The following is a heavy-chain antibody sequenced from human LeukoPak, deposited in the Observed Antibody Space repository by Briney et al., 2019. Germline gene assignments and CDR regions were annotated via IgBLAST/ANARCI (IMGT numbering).Heavy chain of an antibody. V-gene: IGHV3-48*03. D-gene: IGHD6-19*01. CDR2: ISGGGNSI. Sequence: HPGGSLRLSCAASGFTFSDYEMNWVRQATGQGLEWVSSISGGGNSIYYADSVTGRFTMSSNNADNSLYLQMSSLTAEDTAVYFCARDRSGWYYFDYWGQGALVTVAS. CDR3: ARDRSGWYYFDY. J-gene: IGHJ4*02. CDR1: GFTFSDYE.